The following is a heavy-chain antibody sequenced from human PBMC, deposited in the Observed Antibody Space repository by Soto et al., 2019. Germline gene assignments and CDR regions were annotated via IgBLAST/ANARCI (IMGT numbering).Heavy chain of an antibody. V-gene: IGHV1-18*01. CDR2: ISAYNGNT. CDR1: GYTFTSYG. CDR3: AREGEGGIAVAGTNYYYYMDV. D-gene: IGHD6-19*01. Sequence: ASLKVSCKASGYTFTSYGISWVRQAPGQGLEWMGWISAYNGNTNYAQKLQGRVTMTTDTSTSTAYMELRSLRSDDTAVYYCAREGEGGIAVAGTNYYYYMDVWGKGTTVTVSS. J-gene: IGHJ6*03.